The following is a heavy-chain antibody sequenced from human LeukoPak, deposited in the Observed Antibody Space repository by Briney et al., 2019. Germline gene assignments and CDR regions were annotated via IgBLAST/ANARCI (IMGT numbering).Heavy chain of an antibody. D-gene: IGHD5-12*01. CDR3: ARDENGDSDFDL. V-gene: IGHV3-48*01. J-gene: IGHJ2*01. CDR2: ISSGGSTI. CDR1: GFIFSNYD. Sequence: GGSLRLSCAASGFIFSNYDMNWVRQAPGKGLEWVSFISSGGSTIFYADSVKGRFTISRDDAKNSLYVQRNNLRVEDTAVYYCARDENGDSDFDLWGRGTLVTVSS.